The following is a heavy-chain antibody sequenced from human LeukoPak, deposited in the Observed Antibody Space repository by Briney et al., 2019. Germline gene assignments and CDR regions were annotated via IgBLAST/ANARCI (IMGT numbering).Heavy chain of an antibody. CDR3: AIRLRWDFDY. CDR2: IIPILGIV. CDR1: GGTLSTYA. D-gene: IGHD4-23*01. V-gene: IGHV1-69*04. J-gene: IGHJ4*02. Sequence: SVKVSCKASGGTLSTYAINWVRQAPGQGLERMGRIIPILGIVNYAQKFQGRVTITADKSTSTAYMELSSLRSEDTAVHYCAIRLRWDFDYWGQGSLVTVSS.